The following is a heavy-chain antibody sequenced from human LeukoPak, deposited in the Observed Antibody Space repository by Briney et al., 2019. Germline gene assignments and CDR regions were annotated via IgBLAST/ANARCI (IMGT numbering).Heavy chain of an antibody. V-gene: IGHV3-23*01. J-gene: IGHJ4*02. CDR1: GFIFSSYA. CDR2: ISVSDST. D-gene: IGHD3-3*01. CDR3: ALSGGINWYGLEC. Sequence: AGGSLRLSCAGSGFIFSSYAMSWVRQAPGKGLEWISAISVSDSTYYEDSVKGRFTISRDNSKNTLYLQMSSPRDDDTAVYYCALSGGINWYGLECWGQGTLVTVSS.